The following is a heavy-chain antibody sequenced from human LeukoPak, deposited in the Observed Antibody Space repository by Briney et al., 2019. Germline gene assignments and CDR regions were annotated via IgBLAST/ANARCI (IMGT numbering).Heavy chain of an antibody. J-gene: IGHJ6*02. CDR2: ISGSGGST. D-gene: IGHD3-22*01. CDR3: ARALPITMIVVVYPGGMDV. Sequence: GGSLRLSCAASGFTFTTYAMSWVRQAPGKGLEWVSAISGSGGSTYYADSVKGRFTISRDNSKNTLYLQMNSLRAEDTAVYYCARALPITMIVVVYPGGMDVWGQGTTVTVSS. CDR1: GFTFTTYA. V-gene: IGHV3-23*01.